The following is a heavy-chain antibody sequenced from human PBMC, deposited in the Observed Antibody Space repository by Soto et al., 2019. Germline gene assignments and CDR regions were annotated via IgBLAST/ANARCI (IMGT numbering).Heavy chain of an antibody. V-gene: IGHV3-74*01. D-gene: IGHD3-3*01. CDR1: GFSFSSYW. Sequence: QPGGSLRLSCAASGFSFSSYWMHWVRQAPGKGLVWVSRINTDGSSTTYADSVKGRFTISRDNAKNTLYLQMNSLRAEDTAVYFCARGRSTTVFGVVSYWGQGTQVTVSS. CDR3: ARGRSTTVFGVVSY. J-gene: IGHJ4*02. CDR2: INTDGSST.